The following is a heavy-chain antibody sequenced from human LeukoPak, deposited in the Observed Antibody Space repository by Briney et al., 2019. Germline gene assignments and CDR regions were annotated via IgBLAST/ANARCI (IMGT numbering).Heavy chain of an antibody. CDR3: ARRRKVAATGDAFDV. D-gene: IGHD5-12*01. V-gene: IGHV4-59*08. J-gene: IGHJ3*01. Sequence: SETLSLTCTVSDGSIDNHYWNWIQQPPGKGLEWIGYVYYSGSINYNPSLKSRVTISVDTSKTHFSLKLNSVTAADTAVYYCARRRKVAATGDAFDVWGQGTVVTVSS. CDR2: VYYSGSI. CDR1: DGSIDNHY.